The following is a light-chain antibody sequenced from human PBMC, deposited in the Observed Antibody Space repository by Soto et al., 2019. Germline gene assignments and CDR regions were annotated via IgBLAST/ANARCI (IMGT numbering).Light chain of an antibody. CDR1: QDISKY. Sequence: DIQMTQSPSSLSASVGDRVTISCQASQDISKYLNWYQQKPGKAPKLLIHDASNLETGVTTRFTGCGSGTDFTLIIRSLQPEDLANYLCEQDDDVVLTCGGGTKVEIK. CDR2: DAS. CDR3: EQDDDVVLT. J-gene: IGKJ4*01. V-gene: IGKV1-33*01.